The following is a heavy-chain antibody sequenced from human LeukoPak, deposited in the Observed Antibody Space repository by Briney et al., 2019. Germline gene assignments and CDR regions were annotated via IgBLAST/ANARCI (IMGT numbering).Heavy chain of an antibody. D-gene: IGHD3-9*01. CDR1: GYTFTGYY. CDR2: INPNSGGT. Sequence: GASVKVSCKASGYTFTGYYMHWVRQAPGQGLEWMGWINPNSGGTNYAQKFQGRVTMTRDTSISTAYMELSRLRSDDTAVYYCARKIRYFDWLFYAFDIWGQGTMVTVSS. CDR3: ARKIRYFDWLFYAFDI. V-gene: IGHV1-2*02. J-gene: IGHJ3*02.